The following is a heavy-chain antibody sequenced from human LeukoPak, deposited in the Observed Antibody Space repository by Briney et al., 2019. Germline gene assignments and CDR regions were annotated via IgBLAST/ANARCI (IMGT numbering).Heavy chain of an antibody. CDR1: GYTFTGYY. CDR2: INPNSGGT. Sequence: RASVKVSCKASGYTFTGYYMHWVRQAPGQGLEWMGRINPNSGGTNYAQKFQGRVTMTRDTSISTAYMELSRLRSDDTAVYYCASPHYYDSSGYSPGGYWGQGTLVTVSS. J-gene: IGHJ4*02. V-gene: IGHV1-2*06. CDR3: ASPHYYDSSGYSPGGY. D-gene: IGHD3-22*01.